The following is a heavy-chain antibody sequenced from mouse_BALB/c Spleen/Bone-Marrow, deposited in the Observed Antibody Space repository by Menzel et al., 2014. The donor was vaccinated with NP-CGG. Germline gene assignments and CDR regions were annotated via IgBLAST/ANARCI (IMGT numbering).Heavy chain of an antibody. Sequence: EVQLQQSGAELVKPGASVKLSCTASGFNIXDTYMHWVKQRPEQGLEWIGRIDPANGNTKYDPKFQGKATITADTSSNTAYLQPSSLTSEDTAVYYCASYYYGSSLFAYWGQGTLVTVSA. J-gene: IGHJ3*01. D-gene: IGHD1-1*01. CDR3: ASYYYGSSLFAY. CDR1: GFNIXDTY. CDR2: IDPANGNT. V-gene: IGHV14-3*02.